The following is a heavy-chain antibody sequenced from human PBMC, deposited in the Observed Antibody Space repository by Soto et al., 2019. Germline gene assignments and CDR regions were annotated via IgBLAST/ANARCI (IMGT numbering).Heavy chain of an antibody. V-gene: IGHV4-31*03. CDR3: ATVVAAMVLRFDY. J-gene: IGHJ4*02. CDR2: IYYSGNT. Sequence: SETLSLTCTVSGGSISSNNYYWSWIRQHPEKGLEWIGYIYYSGNTYYNPSLKSRVSISADASKNQFSLNLTSVTAADTAVYYCATVVAAMVLRFDYWGQGTLVTVSS. D-gene: IGHD5-18*01. CDR1: GGSISSNNYY.